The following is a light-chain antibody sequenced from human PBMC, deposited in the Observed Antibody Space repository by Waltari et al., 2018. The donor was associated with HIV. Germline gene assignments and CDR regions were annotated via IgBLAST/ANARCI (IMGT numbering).Light chain of an antibody. Sequence: QSVLTQPPSASGTPGQRVTISCSGSNSNVGISYVYWYQQRPGTTPKLVIYGINRRPAGVPDRCAGSKSGTAVSLVISGIRSEDEADYYCAAWDYSLSGWVFGGGTKLTVL. V-gene: IGLV1-47*01. J-gene: IGLJ3*02. CDR2: GIN. CDR3: AAWDYSLSGWV. CDR1: NSNVGISY.